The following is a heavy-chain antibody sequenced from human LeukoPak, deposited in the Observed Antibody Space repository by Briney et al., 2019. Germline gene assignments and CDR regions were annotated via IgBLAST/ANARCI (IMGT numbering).Heavy chain of an antibody. J-gene: IGHJ4*02. D-gene: IGHD3-3*01. CDR1: GGSFSGYY. CDR3: ARGLLQVFGVVGPYKLARDRGRAFNY. Sequence: ASETLSLTCAVYGGSFSGYYWSWIRQPPGKGLEWIGEINHSGSTNYNPSLKSRVTISVDTSKNQFSLKLSSVTAADTAVYYCARGLLQVFGVVGPYKLARDRGRAFNYWGQGTLVTVSS. CDR2: INHSGST. V-gene: IGHV4-34*01.